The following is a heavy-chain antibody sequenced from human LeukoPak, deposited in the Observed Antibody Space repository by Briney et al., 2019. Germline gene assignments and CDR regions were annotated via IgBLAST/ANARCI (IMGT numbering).Heavy chain of an antibody. CDR1: GFTFSSYS. Sequence: GGTLRLSCAASGFTFSSYSMNWVRQAPGKGLEWVSSISSSSSYIYYADSVKGRFTISRDNAKNSLYLQMNSLRAEDTALYYCAKGPPHYYDTSGPNWFDPWGQGTLVTVSS. V-gene: IGHV3-21*04. D-gene: IGHD3-22*01. CDR3: AKGPPHYYDTSGPNWFDP. J-gene: IGHJ5*02. CDR2: ISSSSSYI.